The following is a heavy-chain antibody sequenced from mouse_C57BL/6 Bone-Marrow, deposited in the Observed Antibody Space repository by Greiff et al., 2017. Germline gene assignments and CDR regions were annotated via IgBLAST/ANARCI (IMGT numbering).Heavy chain of an antibody. CDR3: ARKGYYDYSWFAY. CDR1: GYTFTDYY. Sequence: EVQLQQSGPELVKPGASVKISCKATGYTFTDYYMNWVKQSNGKSLEWIGDINPNNGGTSYNQTFKGKATLTGDRSSGRAYMELRSLTSEDSAVYYCARKGYYDYSWFAYWGQGTLVSGSA. J-gene: IGHJ3*01. D-gene: IGHD2-4*01. CDR2: INPNNGGT. V-gene: IGHV1-26*01.